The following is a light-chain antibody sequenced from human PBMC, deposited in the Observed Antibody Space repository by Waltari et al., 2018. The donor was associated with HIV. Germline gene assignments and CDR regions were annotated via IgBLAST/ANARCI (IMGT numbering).Light chain of an antibody. CDR3: AAWDDSLSGHVV. J-gene: IGLJ2*01. CDR2: RSN. V-gene: IGLV1-47*01. CDR1: SSNIGSNY. Sequence: QSVLTQPPSASGTPGQRVNISCSGSSSNIGSNYVYWYQQLPGTAPKLLIYRSNQRPSGVPGRFSGSKSGTSASLAISGLRSEDEADYYCAAWDDSLSGHVVFGGGTKLTVL.